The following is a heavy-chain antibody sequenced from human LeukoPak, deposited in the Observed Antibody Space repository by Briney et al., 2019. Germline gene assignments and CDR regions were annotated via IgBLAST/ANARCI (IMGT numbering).Heavy chain of an antibody. CDR3: ARGVFSRVYYMDV. Sequence: PGGSLRLSCAASGFTFSSYGMHWVRQAPGKGLEWVAFIRYDGSNKYYADSVKGRFTISRDNSKNTLYLQMNSLRAEDTAVYYCARGVFSRVYYMDVWGKGTTVTVSS. V-gene: IGHV3-30*02. J-gene: IGHJ6*03. CDR1: GFTFSSYG. CDR2: IRYDGSNK.